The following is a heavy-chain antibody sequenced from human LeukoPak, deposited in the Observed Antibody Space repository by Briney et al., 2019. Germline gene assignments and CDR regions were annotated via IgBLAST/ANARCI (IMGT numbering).Heavy chain of an antibody. V-gene: IGHV3-21*01. D-gene: IGHD6-13*01. CDR2: ISSSSSYI. Sequence: PGGPLRLSCAASGFTFSSYSMNWVRQAPGKGLEWVSSISSSSSYIYYADSVKGRFTISRDNAKNSLYLQMNSLRAEDTAVYYCARVYSAASISDYWGQGTLVTVSS. CDR3: ARVYSAASISDY. CDR1: GFTFSSYS. J-gene: IGHJ4*02.